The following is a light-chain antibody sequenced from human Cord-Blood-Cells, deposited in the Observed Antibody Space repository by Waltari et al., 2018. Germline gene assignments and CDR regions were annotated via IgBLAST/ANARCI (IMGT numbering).Light chain of an antibody. J-gene: IGKJ1*01. CDR2: DAS. CDR3: QQYNSYWT. Sequence: DIQMPQSPSTLSASVGDRVTITCRASQSISSWLAWYQQKPGKAPKLLIYDASSLESGVPSRFGGSGSGTEFTLTISSLQPDDFATYYCQQYNSYWTFGQGTKVEIK. V-gene: IGKV1-5*01. CDR1: QSISSW.